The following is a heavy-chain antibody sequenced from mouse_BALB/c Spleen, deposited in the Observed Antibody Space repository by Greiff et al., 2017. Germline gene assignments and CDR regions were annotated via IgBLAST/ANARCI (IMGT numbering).Heavy chain of an antibody. Sequence: QVQLQQPGAELVKPGASVKMSCKASGYTFTSYNMHWVKQTPGQGLEWIGAIYPGNGDTSYNQKFKGKATLTADKSSSTAYMQLSSLTSEDSAVYYCARRGLWLQRYAMDYWGQGTSVTVSS. V-gene: IGHV1-12*01. CDR1: GYTFTSYN. CDR2: IYPGNGDT. CDR3: ARRGLWLQRYAMDY. J-gene: IGHJ4*01. D-gene: IGHD2-2*01.